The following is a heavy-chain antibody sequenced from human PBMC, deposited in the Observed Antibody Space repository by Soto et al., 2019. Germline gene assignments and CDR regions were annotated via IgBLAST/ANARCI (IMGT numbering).Heavy chain of an antibody. CDR2: ISGGGDAT. D-gene: IGHD3-10*01. V-gene: IGHV3-23*01. CDR1: GFTFSGYA. J-gene: IGHJ2*01. Sequence: EVQLLDSGGGLVQPGGSLRLSCAASGFTFSGYALTWVRQAPGKGLEWVSAISGGGDATFYADSVKGRFTISSDNSKNTLYLQMNTLRAEDTAVYYCVRKVSGSTGRPDLWYFDLWGRGTLVTVSS. CDR3: VRKVSGSTGRPDLWYFDL.